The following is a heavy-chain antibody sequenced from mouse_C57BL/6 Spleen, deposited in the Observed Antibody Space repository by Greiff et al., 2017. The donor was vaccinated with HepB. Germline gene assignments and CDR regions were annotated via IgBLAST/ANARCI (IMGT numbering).Heavy chain of an antibody. CDR1: GFTFSSYA. V-gene: IGHV5-4*01. D-gene: IGHD3-3*01. J-gene: IGHJ2*01. Sequence: EVKLVESGGGLVKPGGSLKLSCAASGFTFSSYAMSWVRQTPEKRLEWVATISDGGSYTYYPDNVKGRFTISRDNAKNNLYLQMSHLKSEDTAMYYCAGDEGGTDYWGQGTTLTVSS. CDR3: AGDEGGTDY. CDR2: ISDGGSYT.